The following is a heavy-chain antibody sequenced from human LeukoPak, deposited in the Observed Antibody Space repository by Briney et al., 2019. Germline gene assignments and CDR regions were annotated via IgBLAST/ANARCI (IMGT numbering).Heavy chain of an antibody. D-gene: IGHD5-12*01. J-gene: IGHJ6*02. Sequence: ASVKVSCKASGYTFTSYYMHWVRQAPGQGLEWMEIINPSGGSTSYAQKFQGRVTMTRDTSTSTVYMELSSLRSEDTAVYYCARVRVATTLNYYYYGMDVWGQGTTVTVSS. V-gene: IGHV1-46*01. CDR1: GYTFTSYY. CDR3: ARVRVATTLNYYYYGMDV. CDR2: INPSGGST.